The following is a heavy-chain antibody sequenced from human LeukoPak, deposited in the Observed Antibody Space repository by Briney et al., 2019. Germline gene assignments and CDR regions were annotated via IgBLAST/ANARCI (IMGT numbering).Heavy chain of an antibody. CDR2: ISYDGSNK. V-gene: IGHV3-30*03. CDR3: ARDTAGLWFGEHTYYFDY. Sequence: GGSLRLSCAASGFTFSSYGMHWVRQAPGKGLEWVAVISYDGSNKYYADSVKGRFTISRDNSKNTLYLQMNSLRAEDTAVYYCARDTAGLWFGEHTYYFDYWGQGTLVTVSS. J-gene: IGHJ4*02. CDR1: GFTFSSYG. D-gene: IGHD3-10*01.